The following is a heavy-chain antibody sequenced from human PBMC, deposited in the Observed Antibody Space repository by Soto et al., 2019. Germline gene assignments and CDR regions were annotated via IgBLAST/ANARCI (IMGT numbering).Heavy chain of an antibody. CDR3: ARQDFGEFHFDQ. CDR2: IYYGGTS. CDR1: DGSISSPITRDIYY. V-gene: IGHV4-39*01. J-gene: IGHJ4*02. Sequence: SETLSLTCTVSDGSISSPITRDIYYWGWIRQPPGKGLEWIGNIYYGGTSYYNPSLRGRVSLTVDTSKNQFSLRLSSVTAADTAVYYCARQDFGEFHFDQWGQGTLVTVSS. D-gene: IGHD3-10*01.